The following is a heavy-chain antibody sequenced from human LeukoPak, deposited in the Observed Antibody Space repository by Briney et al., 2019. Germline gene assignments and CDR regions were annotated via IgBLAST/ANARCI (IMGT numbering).Heavy chain of an antibody. J-gene: IGHJ5*02. CDR1: GFTVNSNY. CDR2: IYSGGTT. V-gene: IGHV3-53*04. CDR3: ARGDRYCCGGNCYPNWFDP. D-gene: IGHD2-15*01. Sequence: GGSLRLSRAASGFTVNSNYMSWVRQAPGKGLEWVSVIYSGGTTYYGDSVKGRFTISRHNSNNTLYLQMDSLRAEDTAVYYCARGDRYCCGGNCYPNWFDPWGQGTLVTVSS.